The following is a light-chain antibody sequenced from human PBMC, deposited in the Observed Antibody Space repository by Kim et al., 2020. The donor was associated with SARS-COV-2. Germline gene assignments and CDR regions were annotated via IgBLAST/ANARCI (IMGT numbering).Light chain of an antibody. Sequence: DIQMTQYPSTLSASVGDRVTITCRASQSISSWLAWYQQKPGKAPKVLIYDASSLESGVPSRFSGSGSGTEFTLTISSLQPDDFATYYCQQYNSYSQTFGQGTKVEIK. CDR3: QQYNSYSQT. CDR2: DAS. CDR1: QSISSW. V-gene: IGKV1-5*01. J-gene: IGKJ1*01.